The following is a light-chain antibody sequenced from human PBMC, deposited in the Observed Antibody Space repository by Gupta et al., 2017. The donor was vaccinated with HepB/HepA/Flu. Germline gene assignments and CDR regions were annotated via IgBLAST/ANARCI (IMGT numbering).Light chain of an antibody. CDR3: TSYTVSNTWV. V-gene: IGLV2-18*02. CDR2: EVS. J-gene: IGLJ3*02. Sequence: SALPPPPSVSASPGPSVTISSTSTSSDGGSSNRVSWYQHPPGTAPKFMIYEVSNRPSGVPDRFAGSNSGNTASLTISGLQAEDEADYYCTSYTVSNTWVFGGGTKLTVL. CDR1: SSDGGSSNR.